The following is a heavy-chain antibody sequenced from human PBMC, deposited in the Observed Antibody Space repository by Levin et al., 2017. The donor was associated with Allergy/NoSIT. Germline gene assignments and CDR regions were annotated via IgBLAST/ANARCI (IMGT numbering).Heavy chain of an antibody. CDR3: AISYSSGWYIYYYYGMDV. CDR2: MNPNSGNT. D-gene: IGHD6-19*01. V-gene: IGHV1-8*01. Sequence: ASVKVSCKASGYTFTSYDINWVRQATGQGLEWMGWMNPNSGNTGYAQKFQGRVTMTRNTSISTAYMELSSLRSEDTAVYYCAISYSSGWYIYYYYGMDVWGQGTTVTVSS. J-gene: IGHJ6*02. CDR1: GYTFTSYD.